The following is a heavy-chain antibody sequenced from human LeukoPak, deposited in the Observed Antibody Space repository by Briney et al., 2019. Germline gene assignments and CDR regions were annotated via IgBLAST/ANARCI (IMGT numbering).Heavy chain of an antibody. J-gene: IGHJ4*02. CDR2: IIPILGIA. CDR3: ARGSRISGEFDY. V-gene: IGHV1-69*04. CDR1: GGTFSSYA. D-gene: IGHD2-21*01. Sequence: SVKVSCKASGGTFSSYAISWVRQAPGQGLEWMGRIIPILGIANYAPKFQGRVTITADKSTSTAYMELSSLRSEDTAVYYCARGSRISGEFDYWGQGTLVTVSS.